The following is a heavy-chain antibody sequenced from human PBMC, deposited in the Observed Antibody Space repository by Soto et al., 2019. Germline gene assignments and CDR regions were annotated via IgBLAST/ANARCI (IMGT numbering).Heavy chain of an antibody. CDR2: IIPIFGTA. V-gene: IGHV1-69*13. CDR1: GGTFSSYA. CDR3: AIHLDAVGATAYYYYGMDV. Sequence: ASVKVSCKASGGTFSSYAISWVRQAPGQGLEWMGGIIPIFGTANYAQKFQGRVAITADESTSTAYMELSSLRSEDTAAYYCAIHLDAVGATAYYYYGMDVWGQGTRVTVSS. J-gene: IGHJ6*02. D-gene: IGHD1-26*01.